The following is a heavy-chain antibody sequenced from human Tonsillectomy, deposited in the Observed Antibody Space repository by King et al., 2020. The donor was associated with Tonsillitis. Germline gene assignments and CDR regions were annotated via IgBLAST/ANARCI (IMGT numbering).Heavy chain of an antibody. CDR3: ARHFVGTPTAFY. Sequence: MQLQESGPGLVKPSETLSLTCTVSGGSISSSSYYWGWIRQPPGKGLEWIASIYYSGITYYKPSLESRVTISVDTSTNHFSLKLSSVTAADTAVYYCARHFVGTPTAFYWGQGTLLTVSS. CDR1: GGSISSSSYY. CDR2: IYYSGIT. V-gene: IGHV4-39*07. D-gene: IGHD1-26*01. J-gene: IGHJ4*02.